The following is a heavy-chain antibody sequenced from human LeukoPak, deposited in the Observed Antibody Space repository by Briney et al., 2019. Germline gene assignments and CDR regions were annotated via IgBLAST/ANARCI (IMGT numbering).Heavy chain of an antibody. D-gene: IGHD3-22*01. CDR1: GGFISSYY. CDR3: ARLNYDSSGYFWDYFDY. V-gene: IGHV4-59*08. CDR2: IHYSGST. J-gene: IGHJ4*02. Sequence: SETLSLTCTVSGGFISSYYWSWIRQSPGKGLECIGNIHYSGSTNYNPSLKSRVTISLGTSKNQFSLKLSSVTAADTAVYYCARLNYDSSGYFWDYFDYWGQGTLVTVSS.